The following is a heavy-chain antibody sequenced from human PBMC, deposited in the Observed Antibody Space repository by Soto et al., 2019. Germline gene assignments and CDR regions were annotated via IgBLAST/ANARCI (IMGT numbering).Heavy chain of an antibody. Sequence: PSETLSLTCTVSGGSISSGTYYWTWIRQHPGKGLEWIGYIHYSGSTDYNPSLKSRLSISGDTSKNHFSLTLTSVTAADAAVYYCATIGVSGYLAVWGQGTTVTVSS. D-gene: IGHD3-16*02. CDR2: IHYSGST. CDR1: GGSISSGTYY. CDR3: ATIGVSGYLAV. J-gene: IGHJ6*02. V-gene: IGHV4-31*03.